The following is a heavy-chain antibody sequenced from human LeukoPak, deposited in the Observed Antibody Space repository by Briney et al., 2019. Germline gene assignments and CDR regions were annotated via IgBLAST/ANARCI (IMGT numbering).Heavy chain of an antibody. D-gene: IGHD6-13*01. CDR1: GYTFTSYG. J-gene: IGHJ4*02. Sequence: EASVKVSCKASGYTFTSYGISWVRQAPGQGLEWMGWISAYNGDTNYAHKLQSRVTMTTDTFTSTVYMELRSLRSDDTAVYYCARDRVIAATGTWIDYWGQGTRVTVSS. CDR2: ISAYNGDT. V-gene: IGHV1-18*01. CDR3: ARDRVIAATGTWIDY.